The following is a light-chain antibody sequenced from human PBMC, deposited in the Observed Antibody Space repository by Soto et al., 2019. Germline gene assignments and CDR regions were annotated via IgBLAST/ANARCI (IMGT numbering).Light chain of an antibody. CDR2: GVR. CDR1: SSDVGGYNY. Sequence: SVLTQPPSPSRSPGQSVTISRPGSSSDVGGYNYVSAYQQHPGKAPKLVMYGVRKRPSGVPYRFSGSKSGNTASLTVSGLLAEDEADYYCSSYTGTNNFGVFGPGTKVTVL. J-gene: IGLJ1*01. V-gene: IGLV2-8*01. CDR3: SSYTGTNNFGV.